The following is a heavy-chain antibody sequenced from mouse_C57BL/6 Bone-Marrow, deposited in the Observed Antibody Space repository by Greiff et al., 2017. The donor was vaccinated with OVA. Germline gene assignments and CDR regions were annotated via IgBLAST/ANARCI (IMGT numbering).Heavy chain of an antibody. D-gene: IGHD1-1*01. CDR1: GYTFTSYW. CDR2: IYPGSGST. Sequence: QVQLKQPGAELVKPGASVKMSCKASGYTFTSYWITWVKQRPGQGLEWIGDIYPGSGSTNYNEKFKSKATLTVDTSSSTAYMQLSSLTSEDSAVYYCARRGSSQYYFDYWGQGTTLTVSS. CDR3: ARRGSSQYYFDY. J-gene: IGHJ2*01. V-gene: IGHV1-55*01.